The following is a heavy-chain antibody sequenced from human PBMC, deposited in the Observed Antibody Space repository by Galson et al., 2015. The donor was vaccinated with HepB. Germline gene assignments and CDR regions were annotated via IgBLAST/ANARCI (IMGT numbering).Heavy chain of an antibody. V-gene: IGHV3-49*04. Sequence: SLRLSCAASGFTFGDYAMSWVRQAPGKGLEWVGFIRSKAYGGTTEYAASVKGRFTISRDDSKSIAYLQMNSLKTEDTAVYYCTRVGPIWFGDISDGMDVWGQGTTVTVSS. CDR2: IRSKAYGGTT. CDR3: TRVGPIWFGDISDGMDV. D-gene: IGHD3-10*01. CDR1: GFTFGDYA. J-gene: IGHJ6*02.